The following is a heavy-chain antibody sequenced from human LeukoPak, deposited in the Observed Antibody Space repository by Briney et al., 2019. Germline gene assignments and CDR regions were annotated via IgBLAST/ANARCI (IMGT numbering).Heavy chain of an antibody. CDR2: IIPIFGTA. Sequence: SVKVSCKASGGTFSSYAISWVRQAPGQGLEWMGGIIPIFGTANYAQKFQGRLTITADESTSTGYMELSSLRSEDTAVYYCARDQGSARASPFDYWGQGTLVTVSS. CDR1: GGTFSSYA. CDR3: ARDQGSARASPFDY. J-gene: IGHJ4*02. V-gene: IGHV1-69*13. D-gene: IGHD6-6*01.